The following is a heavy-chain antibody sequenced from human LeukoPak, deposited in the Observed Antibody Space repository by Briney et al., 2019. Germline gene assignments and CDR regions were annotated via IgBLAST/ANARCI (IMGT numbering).Heavy chain of an antibody. Sequence: SVKVSCTASGGTFSSYAISWVRQAPGQGLEWMGGIIPIFGTANYAQKFQGRVTITADESTSTAYMELSSLRSEDTAVYYCARDNPFTIFPYYMDVWGKGTTVTVSS. D-gene: IGHD3-9*01. CDR1: GGTFSSYA. J-gene: IGHJ6*03. CDR3: ARDNPFTIFPYYMDV. V-gene: IGHV1-69*13. CDR2: IIPIFGTA.